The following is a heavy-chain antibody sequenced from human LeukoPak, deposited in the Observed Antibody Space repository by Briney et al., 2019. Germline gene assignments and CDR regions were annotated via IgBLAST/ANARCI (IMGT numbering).Heavy chain of an antibody. J-gene: IGHJ4*02. Sequence: GGSLRLSCAASGFTFSGYWTHWVRQAPGKGLVWVSRINSDGYSITYADSVKGRFTISRDNSKNTLYLQMNSLRTEDTAVYYCARDSICSGGSCYSDYWGQGTLVTVSS. V-gene: IGHV3-74*03. CDR1: GFTFSGYW. D-gene: IGHD2-15*01. CDR2: INSDGYSI. CDR3: ARDSICSGGSCYSDY.